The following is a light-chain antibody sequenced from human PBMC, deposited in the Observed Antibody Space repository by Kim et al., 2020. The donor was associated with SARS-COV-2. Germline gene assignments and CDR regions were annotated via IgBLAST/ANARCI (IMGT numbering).Light chain of an antibody. V-gene: IGLV2-14*03. CDR2: DVS. Sequence: GQSIPISCTGTSSDVGGYDYVSWYQQHPDKAPKLLIYDVSNRPSGVSNRFSGSKSGNTASLTISGLQAEDEADYYCSSRTSSSTYVFGTGTKVTVL. J-gene: IGLJ1*01. CDR3: SSRTSSSTYV. CDR1: SSDVGGYDY.